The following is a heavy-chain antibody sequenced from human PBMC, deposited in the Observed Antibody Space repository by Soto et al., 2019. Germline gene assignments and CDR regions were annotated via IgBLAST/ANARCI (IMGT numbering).Heavy chain of an antibody. V-gene: IGHV1-8*02. Sequence: ASVKVSCKASGYTFSNFGINWVRQAPGQGLEWMGVINPNGGSTAYAQKFKGRVTLTRDTSARTVYMEVSSLTSEDTAMYYCARSSGGNFGIIIEGTNWCAPWGQGTLVTVSS. CDR2: INPNGGST. D-gene: IGHD1-26*01. J-gene: IGHJ5*02. CDR3: ARSSGGNFGIIIEGTNWCAP. CDR1: GYTFSNFG.